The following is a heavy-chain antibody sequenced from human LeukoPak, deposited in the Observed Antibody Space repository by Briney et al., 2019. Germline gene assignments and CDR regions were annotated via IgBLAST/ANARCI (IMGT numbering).Heavy chain of an antibody. Sequence: SETLSLTCAVYGGSFSGYYWSWIRQPPGKGLEWIGEINHSGSTNYNPSLKSRVTISVDTSKNQFSLKLSSVTAADTAVYYCARGAPVLYDILTGTDYWGQGTLVTVSS. CDR1: GGSFSGYY. D-gene: IGHD3-9*01. J-gene: IGHJ4*02. V-gene: IGHV4-34*01. CDR2: INHSGST. CDR3: ARGAPVLYDILTGTDY.